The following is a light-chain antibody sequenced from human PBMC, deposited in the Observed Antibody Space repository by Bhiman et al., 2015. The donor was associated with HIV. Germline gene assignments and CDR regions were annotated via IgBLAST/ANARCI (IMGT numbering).Light chain of an antibody. CDR3: QAWDSSTGVV. CDR1: NIGSKS. V-gene: IGLV3-21*01. Sequence: SYVLTQPPSVSVAPGKTASITCGGNNIGSKSVHWYQQKPGQAPVVVIYQDSKRPSGIPERFSGSNSGNTATLTISGTQAMDEADYYCQAWDSSTGVVFGGGTKLTVL. J-gene: IGLJ2*01. CDR2: QDS.